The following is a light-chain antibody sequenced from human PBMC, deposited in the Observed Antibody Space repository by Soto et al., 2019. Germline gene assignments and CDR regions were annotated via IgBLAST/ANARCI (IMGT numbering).Light chain of an antibody. CDR3: QQRSNWPGT. V-gene: IGKV3-11*01. Sequence: EIVLTQSPATLSLSPGERATLSCRASQSVSSYLAWYQQKPGQAPRLLIYDASNRATGIPARFSRSGSGTEFTLTISSLEPEDFAVYYCQQRSNWPGTFGQGTKLEIK. J-gene: IGKJ2*01. CDR1: QSVSSY. CDR2: DAS.